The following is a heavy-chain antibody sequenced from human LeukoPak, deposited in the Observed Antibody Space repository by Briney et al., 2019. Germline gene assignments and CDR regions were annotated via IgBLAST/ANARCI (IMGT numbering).Heavy chain of an antibody. J-gene: IGHJ4*02. V-gene: IGHV4-61*10. Sequence: SETLSLTCTVSGDSISSGNYYWSWIRQPAGKGMEWIGYIYYSGSTNYNPSLKSRVTISVDTSKNQFSLKLSSVTAADTAVYYCARATHTVTTQVFDYWGQGTLVTVSS. CDR1: GDSISSGNYY. CDR3: ARATHTVTTQVFDY. D-gene: IGHD4-17*01. CDR2: IYYSGST.